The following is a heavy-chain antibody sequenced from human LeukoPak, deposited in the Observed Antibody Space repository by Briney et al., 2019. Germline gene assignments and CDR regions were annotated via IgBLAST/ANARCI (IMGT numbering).Heavy chain of an antibody. D-gene: IGHD3-22*01. V-gene: IGHV3-30*02. CDR1: GFTFSSYG. CDR3: AKDRYDSSGPLTFDI. CDR2: IRYDGSNK. J-gene: IGHJ3*02. Sequence: GGSLRLXCAASGFTFSSYGMHWVRQAPGKGLEWVAFIRYDGSNKYYADSVKGRFTISRDNSKNTLYLQMNSLRAEDTAVYYCAKDRYDSSGPLTFDIWGQGTMVTVSS.